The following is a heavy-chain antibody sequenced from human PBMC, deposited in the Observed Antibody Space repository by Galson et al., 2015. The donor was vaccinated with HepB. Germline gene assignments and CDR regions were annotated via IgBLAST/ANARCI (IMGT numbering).Heavy chain of an antibody. J-gene: IGHJ5*02. Sequence: CAISGDSVSSNSAAWNWIRQSPSRGLEWLGRTYYRSKWYNDYAVSVGGRITINPDTSKNQFSLQLSSVTPEDAAVYYCARGGTNWFGPWGQGTLVTVSS. CDR3: ARGGTNWFGP. D-gene: IGHD1-1*01. CDR2: TYYRSKWYN. CDR1: GDSVSSNSAA. V-gene: IGHV6-1*01.